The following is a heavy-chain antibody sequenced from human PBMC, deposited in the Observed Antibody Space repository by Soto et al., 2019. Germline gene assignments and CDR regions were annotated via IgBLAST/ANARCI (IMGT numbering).Heavy chain of an antibody. J-gene: IGHJ3*02. CDR1: GYTFTSYG. D-gene: IGHD3-22*01. CDR2: ISAYNGNT. CDR3: AGLSGYDAFDI. Sequence: VASVKVSCKASGYTFTSYGISWVRQAPGQGLEWMGWISAYNGNTNYAQKLQGRVTITADESTSTAYMELSSLRSEDTAVYYCAGLSGYDAFDIWGQGTMVTVSS. V-gene: IGHV1-18*01.